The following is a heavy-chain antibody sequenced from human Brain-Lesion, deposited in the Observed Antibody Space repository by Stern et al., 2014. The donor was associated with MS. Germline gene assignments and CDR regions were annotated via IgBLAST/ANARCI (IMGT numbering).Heavy chain of an antibody. CDR1: GYTFSSYD. J-gene: IGHJ4*02. Sequence: VQLVASGAEVKKPGASVKVSCKASGYTFSSYDITWGRPASGPGLEWMGWMNPYSGNTGYAQKFKGRVSMTSDPSISTVYMELTSLTSDDTAVYFCARAVRNQLLSEYWGQGTLVTVSS. CDR2: MNPYSGNT. CDR3: ARAVRNQLLSEY. V-gene: IGHV1-8*01. D-gene: IGHD2-2*01.